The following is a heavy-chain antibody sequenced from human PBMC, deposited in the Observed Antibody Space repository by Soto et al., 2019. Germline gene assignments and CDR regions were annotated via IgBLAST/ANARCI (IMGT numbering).Heavy chain of an antibody. CDR2: ISYDGSNK. CDR1: GFTFSSYA. CDR3: ARQGGGGDY. J-gene: IGHJ4*02. V-gene: IGHV3-30-3*01. Sequence: QVQLVESGGGVVQPGRSLRLSCAASGFTFSSYAMHLVRQAPGKGLEWVAVISYDGSNKYYADSVKGRFTISRDNSKNTLYLQMNSLRAEDTAVYYCARQGGGGDYWGQGTLVTVSS. D-gene: IGHD3-16*01.